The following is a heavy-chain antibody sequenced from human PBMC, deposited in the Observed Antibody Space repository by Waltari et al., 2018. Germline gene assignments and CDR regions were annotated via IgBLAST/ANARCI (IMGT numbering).Heavy chain of an antibody. CDR1: GGTFSRYA. J-gene: IGHJ4*02. CDR2: IIPIFGTE. D-gene: IGHD3-16*01. Sequence: QVQLVQSGAAGRKPGSLVKVSCKASGGTFSRYAISWVRQAPGQGLEWMGGIIPIFGTENYAQEFQGRVTISADESTSTAYMELSSLRSEDTAVYYCASEIPDYDHYWGQGTLVTVSS. CDR3: ASEIPDYDHY. V-gene: IGHV1-69*12.